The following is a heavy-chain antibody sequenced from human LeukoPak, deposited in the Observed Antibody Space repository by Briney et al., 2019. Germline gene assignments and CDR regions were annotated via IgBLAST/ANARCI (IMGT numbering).Heavy chain of an antibody. Sequence: PGGSLRLSCAASGXTFSSYWMHWVRQDPGKGLVWVSGINSDGSSTSYADSVNGRFTISRDNAKNTLYLQMNSLRAEDTAVYYCARAISMMTIWGQGTMVTVSP. CDR1: GXTFSSYW. CDR3: ARAISMMTI. V-gene: IGHV3-74*01. J-gene: IGHJ3*02. CDR2: INSDGSST. D-gene: IGHD3-22*01.